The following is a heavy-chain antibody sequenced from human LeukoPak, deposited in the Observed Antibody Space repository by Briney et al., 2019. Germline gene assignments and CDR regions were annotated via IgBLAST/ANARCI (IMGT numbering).Heavy chain of an antibody. V-gene: IGHV1-24*01. CDR3: ATSGSYGSWVDY. Sequence: ASVKVSCKVSGYTLTELSMHWVRQAPGKGLEWMGGFDPEDGETIYAQKFQGRVTMTEDTSTDTAYMELSSLRSEDTAVYYCATSGSYGSWVDYWGQGTLVSVSS. J-gene: IGHJ4*02. CDR2: FDPEDGET. D-gene: IGHD1-26*01. CDR1: GYTLTELS.